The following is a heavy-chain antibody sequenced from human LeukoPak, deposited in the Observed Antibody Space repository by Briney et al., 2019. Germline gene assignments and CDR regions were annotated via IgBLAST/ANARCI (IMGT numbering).Heavy chain of an antibody. D-gene: IGHD3-3*01. CDR1: GFTFSNYA. J-gene: IGHJ4*02. CDR3: ARGYDFWSGYLDY. V-gene: IGHV3-30*04. CDR2: ISYDGSNK. Sequence: PGGSLRLSCAASGFTFSNYAMSWVRQAPGKGLEWVAVISYDGSNKYYADSVKGRFTISRDNSKNTLYLQMNSLRAEDTAVYYCARGYDFWSGYLDYWGQGTLVTVSS.